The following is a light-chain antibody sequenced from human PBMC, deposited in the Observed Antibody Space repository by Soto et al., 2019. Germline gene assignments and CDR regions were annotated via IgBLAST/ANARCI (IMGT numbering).Light chain of an antibody. CDR2: ATS. CDR1: QTVAKS. CDR3: QQSYRMPRS. Sequence: DTQMTQSPSSLSASVGDRVTITCRASQTVAKSVNWYQQKPGKAPELLIYATSHLPIGVPSRFSGSGSGTDFTLTITSLQPEDFATYYCQQSYRMPRSFGQGTRVEVK. V-gene: IGKV1-39*01. J-gene: IGKJ1*01.